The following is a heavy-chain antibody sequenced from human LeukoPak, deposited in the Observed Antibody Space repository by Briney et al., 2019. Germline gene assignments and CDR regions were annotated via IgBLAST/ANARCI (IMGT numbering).Heavy chain of an antibody. CDR1: GFTFSSYW. D-gene: IGHD5-24*01. V-gene: IGHV3-74*01. CDR3: ARRIQGMAPYYFDY. Sequence: GGSLRLSCTASGFTFSSYWMDWVRQAPGKGLVWVSRINSDGGSTSYADSVKGRFTISRDNAKNTLYLQMNSLRAEDTAVYYCARRIQGMAPYYFDYWGQGTLVTVSS. CDR2: INSDGGST. J-gene: IGHJ4*02.